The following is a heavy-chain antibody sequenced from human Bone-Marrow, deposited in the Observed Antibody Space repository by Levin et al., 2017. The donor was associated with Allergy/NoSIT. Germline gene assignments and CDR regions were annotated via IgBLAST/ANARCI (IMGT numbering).Heavy chain of an antibody. Sequence: QTLSLTCTFSGFSLSTSGMCVSWIRQPPGKALEWLARIDWDDDKYYSTSLKTRLTISKDTSKKQVVLTMTNMDPVDTATYSCARGITMVRGVITLYYYSYMDVWGKGTTVTVSS. J-gene: IGHJ6*03. D-gene: IGHD3-10*01. V-gene: IGHV2-70*11. CDR2: IDWDDDK. CDR1: GFSLSTSGMC. CDR3: ARGITMVRGVITLYYYSYMDV.